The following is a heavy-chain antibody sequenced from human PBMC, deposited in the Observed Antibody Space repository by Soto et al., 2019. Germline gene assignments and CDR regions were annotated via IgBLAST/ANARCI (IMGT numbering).Heavy chain of an antibody. CDR3: AMVDVYVTPSPQDV. CDR1: GYTFTRYG. D-gene: IGHD3-16*01. V-gene: IGHV1-18*01. Sequence: QVQLVQSGAEVKNPGASVKVSCKASGYTFTRYGIGWARQAPGQGLEWMGWINTYNGNTNYAQNVQGRVTLTTDTXXSTAYMEPRSLRPNDTAIYYCAMVDVYVTPSPQDVWGQGTTVIVSS. CDR2: INTYNGNT. J-gene: IGHJ6*02.